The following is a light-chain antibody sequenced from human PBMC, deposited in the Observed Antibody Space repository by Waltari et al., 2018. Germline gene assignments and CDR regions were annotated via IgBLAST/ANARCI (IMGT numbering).Light chain of an antibody. J-gene: IGKJ2*01. CDR1: QSVSSN. CDR2: RAS. CDR3: QQYNIWPPKYT. Sequence: EIVMTQSPATLSVSPVEGATLSCRASQSVSSNLAWYQQKPGQAPRLLIYRASTRATGIPARVSGSGSGTEFTLTISSLQSEDFAVYYCQQYNIWPPKYTFGQGTKLEIK. V-gene: IGKV3-15*01.